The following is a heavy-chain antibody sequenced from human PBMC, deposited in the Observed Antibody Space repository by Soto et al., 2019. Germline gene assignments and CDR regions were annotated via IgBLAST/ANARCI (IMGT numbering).Heavy chain of an antibody. J-gene: IGHJ5*02. CDR2: IKEDGGEK. CDR3: AGGRAHFDP. CDR1: GFSFSNYW. D-gene: IGHD3-10*01. V-gene: IGHV3-7*01. Sequence: EVQLVESGGGLVQPGGSLRLSCAASGFSFSNYWMTWVRQAPGKGLEWVANIKEDGGEKYYLDSAKGRFTISRDNAKNSLYLQMNSLRAEDTAVYYCAGGRAHFDPWGQGTLVTVSS.